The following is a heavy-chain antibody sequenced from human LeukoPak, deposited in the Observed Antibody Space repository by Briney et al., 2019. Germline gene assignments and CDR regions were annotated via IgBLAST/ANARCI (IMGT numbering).Heavy chain of an antibody. CDR3: ARAASPTVTGWFDP. Sequence: GGSLRLSCAASGFTFSSYSMNWVRQAPGKGLEWVSYISSSSSTIYYADSVKGRFTISRDNAKNSLYLQMNSLRAEDTAVYYCARAASPTVTGWFDPWGQGTLVTVSS. CDR2: ISSSSSTI. D-gene: IGHD4-17*01. V-gene: IGHV3-48*04. J-gene: IGHJ5*02. CDR1: GFTFSSYS.